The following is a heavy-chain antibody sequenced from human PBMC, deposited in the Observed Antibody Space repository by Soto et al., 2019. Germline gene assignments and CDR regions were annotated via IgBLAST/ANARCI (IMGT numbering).Heavy chain of an antibody. V-gene: IGHV3-9*01. CDR2: ISWNSGSI. D-gene: IGHD3-16*01. J-gene: IGHJ4*02. CDR3: AKDIGYYDYIWDY. Sequence: GGSLRLSCAASGFTFDDYAMHWVRQAPGKGLEWVSGISWNSGSIGYADPVKGRFTISRDNAKNSLYLQMNSLRAEDTALYYCAKDIGYYDYIWDYWGQGTLVTVSS. CDR1: GFTFDDYA.